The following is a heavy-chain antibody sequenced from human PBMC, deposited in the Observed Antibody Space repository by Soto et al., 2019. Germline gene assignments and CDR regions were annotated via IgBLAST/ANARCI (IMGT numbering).Heavy chain of an antibody. V-gene: IGHV4-59*01. J-gene: IGHJ4*02. CDR3: ARESYYGSGATVVAY. Sequence: PSETLPLTCTVSGGSISGYYWSWIRQPPGKGLEWIGYIYYSGTTSYNPSLNSRVTMSVDTSKNQFSLKVNSVTAADTAVYYCARESYYGSGATVVAYWGQGTLVTVSS. CDR1: GGSISGYY. D-gene: IGHD3-10*01. CDR2: IYYSGTT.